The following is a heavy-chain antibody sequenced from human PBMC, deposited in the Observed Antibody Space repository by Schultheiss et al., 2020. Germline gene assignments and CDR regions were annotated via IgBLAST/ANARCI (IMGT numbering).Heavy chain of an antibody. CDR2: ISGSGGST. J-gene: IGHJ4*02. Sequence: GGSLRLSCAASGFTFSSYAMSWARQAPGKGLEWVSAISGSGGSTYYADSVKGRFTISRDNSKNTLYLQMNSLRAEDTAVYYCAKDRTVTTRGFDYWGQGTLVTVSS. D-gene: IGHD4-17*01. CDR3: AKDRTVTTRGFDY. CDR1: GFTFSSYA. V-gene: IGHV3-23*01.